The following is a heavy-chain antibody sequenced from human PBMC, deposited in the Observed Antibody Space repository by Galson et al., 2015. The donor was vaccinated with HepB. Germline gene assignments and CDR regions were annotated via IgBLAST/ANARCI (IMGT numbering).Heavy chain of an antibody. Sequence: SLRLSCAASGSDFGVHGMHWVRQAPGKGLEWVAVIWYDGSLQYYVDSVKGRFTIPRDNSKNMLYLQMNSLRAEDTAVYYCARYFGNLAAFDIWGQGTVVTVSS. J-gene: IGHJ3*02. CDR1: GSDFGVHG. D-gene: IGHD3-9*01. CDR2: IWYDGSLQ. V-gene: IGHV3-33*01. CDR3: ARYFGNLAAFDI.